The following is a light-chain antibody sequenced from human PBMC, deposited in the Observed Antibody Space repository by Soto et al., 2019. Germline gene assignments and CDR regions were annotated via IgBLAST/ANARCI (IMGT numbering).Light chain of an antibody. Sequence: EIVLTQSPGTLSLSPGETATLSCRASQIVSSNNLAWYHQKPGQTPRLLIYGASSRATGIPDRFSGSGSGTDFTHTISRLEPEDFAVYYCQQYDNSITFGQGTRLEIE. CDR2: GAS. CDR3: QQYDNSIT. CDR1: QIVSSNN. V-gene: IGKV3-20*01. J-gene: IGKJ5*01.